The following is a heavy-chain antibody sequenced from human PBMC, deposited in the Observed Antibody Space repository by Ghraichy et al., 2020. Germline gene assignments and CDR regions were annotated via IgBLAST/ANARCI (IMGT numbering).Heavy chain of an antibody. D-gene: IGHD4/OR15-4a*01. V-gene: IGHV4-59*01. J-gene: IGHJ6*02. CDR1: GGSISGYY. CDR2: IYYSGNT. Sequence: SETLSLTCTVSGGSISGYYWNWIRQRPRRGLEWIGYIYYSGNTNYHPSLKSRVTISVDMYKNQFSLKLSSVTAADTAVYYCARTDRLTINTSYYYGMDVWGQGTTVTVSS. CDR3: ARTDRLTINTSYYYGMDV.